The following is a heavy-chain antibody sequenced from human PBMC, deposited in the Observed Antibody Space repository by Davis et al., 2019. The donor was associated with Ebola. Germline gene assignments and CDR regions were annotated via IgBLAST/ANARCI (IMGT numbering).Heavy chain of an antibody. CDR3: ARVTLIYYDSSGYYWDY. Sequence: MPSETLSLTCTVSGGSISSYYWSWIRQPPGKGLEWIGYIYYSGSTNYNPSLKSRVTISVDTSKNQFSLKLSSVTAADTAVYYCARVTLIYYDSSGYYWDYWGQGTLVTVSS. CDR1: GGSISSYY. CDR2: IYYSGST. V-gene: IGHV4-59*01. D-gene: IGHD3-22*01. J-gene: IGHJ4*02.